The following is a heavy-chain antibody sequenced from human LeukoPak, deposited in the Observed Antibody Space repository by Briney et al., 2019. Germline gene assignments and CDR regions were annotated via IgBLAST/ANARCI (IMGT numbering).Heavy chain of an antibody. D-gene: IGHD6-6*01. CDR1: GGSVSSSSYY. CDR3: ARNIGLSSSPRGYYYYYLDV. Sequence: SETLSLTCTVSGGSVSSSSYYWSWIRQPPGKGLEWIGYIYHSGSTYYNPSLKGRVTISVDRSKNQFSLKLSSVTAADTAVYYCARNIGLSSSPRGYYYYYLDVWGKGTMVTVSS. J-gene: IGHJ6*03. V-gene: IGHV4-30-2*01. CDR2: IYHSGST.